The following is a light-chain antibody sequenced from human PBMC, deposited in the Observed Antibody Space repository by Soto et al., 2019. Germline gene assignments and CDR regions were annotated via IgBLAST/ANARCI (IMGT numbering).Light chain of an antibody. J-gene: IGLJ1*01. Sequence: QPVLTQSPSASASLGASVKLTWTLSSRHSSYAIAWHQQQPEKGPRYLMKLNSDGSHSKGDGIPDRFSGSSSGAERYLTISSLQSEDEADYYCQTWVTGIYVFGTGTKLTVL. CDR1: SRHSSYA. CDR2: LNSDGSH. CDR3: QTWVTGIYV. V-gene: IGLV4-69*01.